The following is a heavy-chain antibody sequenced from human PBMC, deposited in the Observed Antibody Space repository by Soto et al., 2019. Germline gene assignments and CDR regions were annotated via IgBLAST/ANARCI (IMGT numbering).Heavy chain of an antibody. J-gene: IGHJ6*03. CDR2: IVVGSGNT. CDR3: AADSDSIAAAGSGADYYYYMDV. CDR1: GFTFTSSA. Sequence: ASVKVSCKASGFTFTSSAMQWVRQARGQRLEWIGWIVVGSGNTNYAQKFQERVTITRDMSTSTAYMELSNLRSEETAVDYWAADSDSIAAAGSGADYYYYMDVWGKGTTVTVSS. V-gene: IGHV1-58*02. D-gene: IGHD6-13*01.